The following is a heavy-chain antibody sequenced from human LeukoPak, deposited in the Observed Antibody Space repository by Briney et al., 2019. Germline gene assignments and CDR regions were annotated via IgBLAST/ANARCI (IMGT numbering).Heavy chain of an antibody. J-gene: IGHJ5*02. CDR1: GFPFSGYT. CDR3: ARGVTALAP. V-gene: IGHV3-7*01. Sequence: GGSLRLSCETSGFPFSGYTVHWVRQAPGKGLEWVANIKHDGSETNYVDSVKGRFTISRDNAKNSLYLQMNSLRVEDTAVYYCARGVTALAPWGQGTLVTVSS. CDR2: IKHDGSET. D-gene: IGHD2-21*02.